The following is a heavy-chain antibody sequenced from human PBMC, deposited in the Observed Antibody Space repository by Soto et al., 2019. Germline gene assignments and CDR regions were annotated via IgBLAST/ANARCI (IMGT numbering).Heavy chain of an antibody. Sequence: QLQLQESGPGPVKPSGTLSLTCTVSGGAINTNNYYWGWVRQATGKGLEWIGSVFYDGTTYYSPSLKSRVTSSLATSRTQCSLKLNSVTAADTAVDYCARLVVVSPVSNVWGQGTLVTVSS. V-gene: IGHV4-39*01. CDR1: GGAINTNNYY. D-gene: IGHD2-21*01. CDR3: ARLVVVSPVSNV. J-gene: IGHJ4*02. CDR2: VFYDGTT.